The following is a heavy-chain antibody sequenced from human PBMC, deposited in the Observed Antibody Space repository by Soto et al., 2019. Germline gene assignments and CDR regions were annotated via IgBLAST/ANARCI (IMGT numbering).Heavy chain of an antibody. CDR3: ARDLVSGSDFWRAYNGGYFDY. Sequence: QVQLVQSGAEVKRPGASVKVSCKASGYTFRNYGITWVRQAPGPGLEWMAWISPYTGNTNYAQDLQARVTMTTDISTSTAYIELRSLTSEATAMYYCARDLVSGSDFWRAYNGGYFDYWGQGTLVTVSS. CDR2: ISPYTGNT. J-gene: IGHJ4*02. CDR1: GYTFRNYG. V-gene: IGHV1-18*01. D-gene: IGHD3-3*01.